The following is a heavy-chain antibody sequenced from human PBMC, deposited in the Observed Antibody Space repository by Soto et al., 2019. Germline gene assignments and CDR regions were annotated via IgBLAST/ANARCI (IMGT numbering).Heavy chain of an antibody. D-gene: IGHD5-18*01. Sequence: EVQLLESGGGLVQPGGSLRLSCAASGFTFSSYAMSWVRQAPGKGLEWVSAISGSGGSTYYEDSVKGRLTISRDNSKNTLYLQMNSLRAEDTAVYYCAKGDVDTAMVSYYCGMDVWGQGTTVTVSS. J-gene: IGHJ6*02. CDR3: AKGDVDTAMVSYYCGMDV. CDR2: ISGSGGST. V-gene: IGHV3-23*01. CDR1: GFTFSSYA.